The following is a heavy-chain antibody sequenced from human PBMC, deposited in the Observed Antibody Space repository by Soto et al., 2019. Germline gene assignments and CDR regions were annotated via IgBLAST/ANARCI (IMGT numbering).Heavy chain of an antibody. CDR2: IYNSGIM. CDR3: ARHFPQYCIRIGCHRSCCDP. D-gene: IGHD2-2*01. CDR1: GESIYIPF. V-gene: IGHV4-59*04. Sequence: SGTTSLTCSASGESIYIPFCSWTRQPPGKGPEWIGSIYNSGIMHYNPSLRNRLTMSVDTSKNQFSLKLTSVTAADMAVYYCARHFPQYCIRIGCHRSCCDPWCKGTLVTV. J-gene: IGHJ5*02.